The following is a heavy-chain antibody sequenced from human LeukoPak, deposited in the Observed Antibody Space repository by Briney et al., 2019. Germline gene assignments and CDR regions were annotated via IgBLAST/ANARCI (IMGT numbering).Heavy chain of an antibody. CDR2: VSNIGTTT. CDR1: AFTLGDWY. V-gene: IGHV3-11*01. J-gene: IGHJ4*02. CDR3: ACDFRYLGHDF. D-gene: IGHD2-21*02. Sequence: GGSLRLSCTASAFTLGDWYMSWIRQAPGKGLEWISYVSNIGTTTYYAESVKGRFTISRDNAKNSLYLQMNSLRAEDTAVYYCACDFRYLGHDFWGQGTLVTVAS.